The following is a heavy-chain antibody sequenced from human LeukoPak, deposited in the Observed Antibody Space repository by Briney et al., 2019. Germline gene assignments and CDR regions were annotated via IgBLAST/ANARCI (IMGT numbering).Heavy chain of an antibody. Sequence: GRSLRLSCAASGFTFSSYGMHWVRQAPGKGLEWVAVIWYDGSNKYYADSMKGRFTISRDNSKNTLYLQMNSLRAEDTAVYYCARDYGYCSGGSCSNWFDPWGQGTLVTVSS. V-gene: IGHV3-33*01. CDR3: ARDYGYCSGGSCSNWFDP. D-gene: IGHD2-15*01. CDR2: IWYDGSNK. J-gene: IGHJ5*02. CDR1: GFTFSSYG.